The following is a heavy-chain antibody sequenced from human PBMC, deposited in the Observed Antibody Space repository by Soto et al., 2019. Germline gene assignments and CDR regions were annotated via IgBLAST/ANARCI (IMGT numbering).Heavy chain of an antibody. V-gene: IGHV4-30-4*01. Sequence: SETLSLTCTVSGGSIRSGDYYWSWIRQPPGKGLEWIGYIYYYGNTYYNPSLKSRITMSVDTSKNQFSLNLSSVTAADTAVYYCARESRLQKYFEYWGQGTLVTVSS. CDR3: ARESRLQKYFEY. CDR2: IYYYGNT. CDR1: GGSIRSGDYY. J-gene: IGHJ4*02. D-gene: IGHD1-1*01.